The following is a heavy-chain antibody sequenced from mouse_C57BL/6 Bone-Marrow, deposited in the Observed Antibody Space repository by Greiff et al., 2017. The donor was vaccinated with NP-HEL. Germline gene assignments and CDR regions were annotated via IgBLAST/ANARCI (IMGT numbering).Heavy chain of an antibody. D-gene: IGHD1-1*01. Sequence: EVMLVESGGGLVKPGGSLKLSCAASGFTFSSYAMSWVRQTPEKRLEWVATISDGGSYTYYPDNVKGRFTISRDNAKNNLYLQMSHLKSEDTAMYYCARDGGYYGSSGYFDVWGTGTTVTVSS. J-gene: IGHJ1*03. V-gene: IGHV5-4*01. CDR3: ARDGGYYGSSGYFDV. CDR1: GFTFSSYA. CDR2: ISDGGSYT.